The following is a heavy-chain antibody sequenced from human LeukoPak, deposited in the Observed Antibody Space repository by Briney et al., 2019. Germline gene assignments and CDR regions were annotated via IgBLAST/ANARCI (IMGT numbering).Heavy chain of an antibody. Sequence: PGRSLRLSCAASEFTFSSYAMHWVRQAPGKGLEWVAVISYDGSNKYYADSVKGRFTISRDNSKNTLYLQMNSLRAEDTAVYYCARDELTDYYGMDVWGKGTTVTVSS. D-gene: IGHD1-14*01. CDR2: ISYDGSNK. J-gene: IGHJ6*04. CDR1: EFTFSSYA. CDR3: ARDELTDYYGMDV. V-gene: IGHV3-30*04.